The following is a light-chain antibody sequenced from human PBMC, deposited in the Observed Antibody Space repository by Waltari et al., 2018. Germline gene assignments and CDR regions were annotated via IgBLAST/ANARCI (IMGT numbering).Light chain of an antibody. CDR3: CSYGGRTTI. CDR2: EGS. V-gene: IGLV2-23*01. CDR1: ANNFGIHNL. Sequence: QSALPHPPSVPGSPGHSTPIPCPAAANNFGIHNLTSWYQQHPGKAPKLVIFEGSKRPSGVSDRFSGSHSDNSASLTISGLQAEDEADYYCCSYGGRTTIFGGGTRLTVL. J-gene: IGLJ2*01.